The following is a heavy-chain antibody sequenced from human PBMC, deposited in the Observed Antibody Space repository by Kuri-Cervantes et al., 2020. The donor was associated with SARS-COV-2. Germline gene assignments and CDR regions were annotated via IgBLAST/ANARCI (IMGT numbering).Heavy chain of an antibody. V-gene: IGHV3-30*03. CDR2: ISYDGSNK. J-gene: IGHJ4*02. D-gene: IGHD1-1*01. Sequence: GESLKISCTVSGFSLTRFGIHWVRQAPVKGLEWVAVISYDGSNKYYGDSVKGRSTLSRDNAKNMLFLQMNSLRAEDTAVYYCVRDGDHWNFDYWGQGTLVTVSS. CDR1: GFSLTRFG. CDR3: VRDGDHWNFDY.